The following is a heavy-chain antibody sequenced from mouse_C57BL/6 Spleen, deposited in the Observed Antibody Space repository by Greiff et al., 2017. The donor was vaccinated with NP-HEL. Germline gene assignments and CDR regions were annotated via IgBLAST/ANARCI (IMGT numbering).Heavy chain of an antibody. CDR3: ARDASPFDY. CDR2: ISDGGSYT. CDR1: GFTFSSYA. V-gene: IGHV5-4*01. Sequence: DVKLVESGGGLVKPGGSLKLSCAASGFTFSSYAMSWVRQTPEKRLEWVATISDGGSYTYYPDNVKGRFTISRDNAKNNLYLQMSHLKSEDTAMYYCARDASPFDYWGQGTTLTVSS. J-gene: IGHJ2*01. D-gene: IGHD6-1*01.